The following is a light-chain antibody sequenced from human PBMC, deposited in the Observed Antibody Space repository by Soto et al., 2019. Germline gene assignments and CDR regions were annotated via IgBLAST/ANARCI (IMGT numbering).Light chain of an antibody. Sequence: EIVLTQSPATLSLSPGERATLSCRASQSVSRHLAWYQQKPGQAPRLLIYDASNRATGIPDRFSGSGSGTDFTLTISRLEPEDFAVYYCQKRSDWPPITFGQGTRLEIK. CDR1: QSVSRH. V-gene: IGKV3-11*01. CDR2: DAS. J-gene: IGKJ5*01. CDR3: QKRSDWPPIT.